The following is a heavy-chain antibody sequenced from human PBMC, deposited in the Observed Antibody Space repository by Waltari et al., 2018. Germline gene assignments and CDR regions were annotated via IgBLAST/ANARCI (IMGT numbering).Heavy chain of an antibody. J-gene: IGHJ4*02. CDR2: IIPTFQKV. CDR1: GGSFPTFG. CDR3: AAGTPLRFFVH. Sequence: QVQLVQSGAEVKTPGSSVTAPCKAAGGSFPTFGLHWGRQAPGQGLEWMGGIIPTFQKVAYAHEFQGRVSITADDYTGTAYMELTSLRFEDTAVYYCAAGTPLRFFVHWGQGTRVTVSS. V-gene: IGHV1-69*01.